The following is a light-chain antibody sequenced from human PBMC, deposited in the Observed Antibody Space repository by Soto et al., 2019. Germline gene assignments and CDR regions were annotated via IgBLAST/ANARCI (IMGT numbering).Light chain of an antibody. CDR1: SSDVGGYNY. CDR3: NSYTTNSTFV. J-gene: IGLJ1*01. Sequence: QSVLTQPASVSGSPGQSITISCTGTSSDVGGYNYVSWYQQHPGKAPKLMMYEVSNRPSGVSNRFSGSSSGNTASLTISGLQSEDEAEYYCNSYTTNSTFVFGTGTKVTVL. V-gene: IGLV2-14*01. CDR2: EVS.